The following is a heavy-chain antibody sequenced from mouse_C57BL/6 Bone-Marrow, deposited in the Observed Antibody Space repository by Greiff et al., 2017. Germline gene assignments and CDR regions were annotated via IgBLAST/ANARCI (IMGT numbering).Heavy chain of an antibody. Sequence: EVQLVESGGGLVKPGGSLKLSCAASGFTFSSYAISDGGSYTYYPDNVKGRFTISRDNAKNNLYLQMSHLKSEDTAMYYCARREGNYYAMDYWGQGTSVTVSS. J-gene: IGHJ4*01. CDR3: ARREGNYYAMDY. V-gene: IGHV5-4*01. CDR1: GFTFSSYA. CDR2: SDGGSYT.